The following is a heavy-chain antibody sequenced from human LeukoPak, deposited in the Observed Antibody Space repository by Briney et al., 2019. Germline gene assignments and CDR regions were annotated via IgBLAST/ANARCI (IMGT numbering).Heavy chain of an antibody. Sequence: PGGSLRLSCAASGFTFSSYAMSWVRQAPGKGLEWVSAISGSGGSTYYADSVEGRFTISRDNSKNTVYLQMNSLRAEDTAVYYCAKTTTGYSSGRFPGWPVDYWGQGTLVTGSS. CDR2: ISGSGGST. D-gene: IGHD6-19*01. J-gene: IGHJ4*02. V-gene: IGHV3-23*01. CDR3: AKTTTGYSSGRFPGWPVDY. CDR1: GFTFSSYA.